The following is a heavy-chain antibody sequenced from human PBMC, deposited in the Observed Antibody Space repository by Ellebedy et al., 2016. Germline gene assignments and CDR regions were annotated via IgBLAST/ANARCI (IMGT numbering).Heavy chain of an antibody. Sequence: GESLKISXKGSGYSFSNYWIGWVRQMPGKGLEWMGFIYPDDSDTRYSPSFQGQVTISADKSISTAYLQWSSLKASDTAMYYCARHAGDYGDSYFDYWGQGTLVTVSS. V-gene: IGHV5-51*01. CDR1: GYSFSNYW. J-gene: IGHJ4*02. D-gene: IGHD4-17*01. CDR3: ARHAGDYGDSYFDY. CDR2: IYPDDSDT.